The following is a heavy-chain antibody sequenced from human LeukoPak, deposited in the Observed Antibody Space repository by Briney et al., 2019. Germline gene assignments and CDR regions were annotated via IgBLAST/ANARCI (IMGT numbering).Heavy chain of an antibody. V-gene: IGHV1-18*04. CDR2: ISAYNGNT. Sequence: ASVKVSCKASGYTFTSYGISWVRQAPGQGREWMGSISAYNGNTNYAQKLQGRVTMTTDTSTSTAYMELRSLRSDDTAVYYCARDRAHCSGGSCYSPNWFDPWGQGTLVTVSS. D-gene: IGHD2-15*01. CDR1: GYTFTSYG. CDR3: ARDRAHCSGGSCYSPNWFDP. J-gene: IGHJ5*02.